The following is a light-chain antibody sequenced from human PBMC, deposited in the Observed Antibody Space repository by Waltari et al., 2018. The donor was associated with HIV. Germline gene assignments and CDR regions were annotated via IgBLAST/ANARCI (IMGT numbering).Light chain of an antibody. CDR1: SSNILSNY. CDR3: GTWDSSLRTEV. Sequence: QSVLTQPPSVSAAVGQKVTISCSGSSSNILSNYVSWYQQLPGTAPKLLMYANDKRPSGIPDRFSGAKSGTSATLGITGLLSGDEADYYCGTWDSSLRTEVFGGGTKVTVL. J-gene: IGLJ3*02. CDR2: AND. V-gene: IGLV1-51*01.